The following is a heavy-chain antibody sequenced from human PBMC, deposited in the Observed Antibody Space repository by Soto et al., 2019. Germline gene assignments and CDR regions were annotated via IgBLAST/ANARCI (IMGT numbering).Heavy chain of an antibody. CDR3: TSSVSGYYFDY. J-gene: IGHJ4*02. CDR2: IKSKTDGGTT. Sequence: GGSLRLSCAASGFTFSNAWMSWVRQAPGKGLEWVGRIKSKTDGGTTDYAAPVKGRFTISRDDSKTTLYLQMNSLKTEDTAVYYCTSSVSGYYFDYWGQGTLVTVSS. CDR1: GFTFSNAW. D-gene: IGHD3-22*01. V-gene: IGHV3-15*01.